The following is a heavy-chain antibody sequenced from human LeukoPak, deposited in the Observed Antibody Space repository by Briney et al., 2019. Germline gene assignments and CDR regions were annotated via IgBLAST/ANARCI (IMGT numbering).Heavy chain of an antibody. J-gene: IGHJ4*02. CDR3: AREWSGFGELPDY. D-gene: IGHD3-10*01. CDR2: ISFHGTDS. Sequence: GGSLRLSCAASGFTFISYAIHWVRQAPGKGLEWVAVISFHGTDSFYADSVKGRFTISRDNAKNTLYLQMNSLRVEDTAVYYCAREWSGFGELPDYWGQGTLVTVSS. CDR1: GFTFISYA. V-gene: IGHV3-30*04.